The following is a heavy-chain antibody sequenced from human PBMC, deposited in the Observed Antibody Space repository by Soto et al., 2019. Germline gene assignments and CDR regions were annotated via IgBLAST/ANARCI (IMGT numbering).Heavy chain of an antibody. Sequence: GGSLRLSCAASGFTFSSYGMHWVRQAPGKGLEWVAVISYDGSNKYYADSVKGRFTISRDNSKNTLYLQMNSLRAEDTAVYYCAKESSLVCVLLWFTEGFLLWGQGTLVTVFS. CDR2: ISYDGSNK. CDR3: AKESSLVCVLLWFTEGFLL. V-gene: IGHV3-30*18. D-gene: IGHD3-10*01. CDR1: GFTFSSYG. J-gene: IGHJ1*01.